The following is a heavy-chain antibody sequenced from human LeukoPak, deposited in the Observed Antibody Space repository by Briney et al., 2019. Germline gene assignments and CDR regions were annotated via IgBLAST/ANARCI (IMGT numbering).Heavy chain of an antibody. CDR1: GFTFSTYA. Sequence: GGSLRLSCAASGFTFSTYAMNWVRQAPGKGLEWVSSISSSTTFIDYADSVKGRFTISRDNAKDSLYLQMNSLRAEDTAVYYCARGEPGFGGLPTVLDNWGQGALVTVSS. CDR3: ARGEPGFGGLPTVLDN. D-gene: IGHD4-23*01. CDR2: ISSSTTFI. V-gene: IGHV3-21*01. J-gene: IGHJ4*02.